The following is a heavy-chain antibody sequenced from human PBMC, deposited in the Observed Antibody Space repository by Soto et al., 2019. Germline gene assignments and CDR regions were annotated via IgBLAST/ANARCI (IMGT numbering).Heavy chain of an antibody. J-gene: IGHJ5*02. D-gene: IGHD3-22*01. CDR3: ARAVVKGDWFDP. CDR2: IYYSGST. Sequence: TLSLTCTVSGGSISSGDYYWSWIRQPPGKGLEWIGYIYYSGSTYYNPSLKSRVTISVDTSKNQFSLKLSSVTAADTAVYYCARAVVKGDWFDPWGQGTLVTVSS. CDR1: GGSISSGDYY. V-gene: IGHV4-30-4*01.